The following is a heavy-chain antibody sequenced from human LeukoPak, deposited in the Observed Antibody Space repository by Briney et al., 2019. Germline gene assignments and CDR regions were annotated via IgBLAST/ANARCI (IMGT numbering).Heavy chain of an antibody. CDR2: ISGSGQSI. CDR3: ARGLLGGFDY. CDR1: GFTFSDYG. V-gene: IGHV3-23*01. J-gene: IGHJ4*02. Sequence: GGTLRLSCAGSGFTFSDYGMNWVRQAPGKGLEWVSVISGSGQSIHYADSVKGRFTISRDNSKNTLYLQMNSLRAEDTAVYYCARGLLGGFDYWGQGTLVTVSS. D-gene: IGHD3-10*01.